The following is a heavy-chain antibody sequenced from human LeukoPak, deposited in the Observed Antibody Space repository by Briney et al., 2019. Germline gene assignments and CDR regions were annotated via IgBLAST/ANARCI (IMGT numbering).Heavy chain of an antibody. CDR1: GFTFSSYA. CDR2: ISGSGGST. D-gene: IGHD3-9*01. V-gene: IGHV3-23*01. CDR3: AKATPYDILTGRRRYYFDY. Sequence: GGSLRLSCAASGFTFSSYAMSWVRQAPGKGLEWVSAISGSGGSTYYADSVKGRFTISRDNSKNTLYLQMNSLRAEDSAVYYCAKATPYDILTGRRRYYFDYWGQGTLVTVSS. J-gene: IGHJ4*02.